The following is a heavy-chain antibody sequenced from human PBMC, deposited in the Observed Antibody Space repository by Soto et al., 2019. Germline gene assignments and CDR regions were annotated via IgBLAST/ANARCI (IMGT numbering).Heavy chain of an antibody. CDR2: INSDGSST. Sequence: GGSLRLSCAASGFTFSSYWMPWVSQAPGKGLVWVSRINSDGSSTSYADSVKGRFTISRDNAKNTLYLQMNSLRAEDTAVYYWARGTRGGHLYWGQGTLVTVSS. CDR1: GFTFSSYW. D-gene: IGHD2-15*01. CDR3: ARGTRGGHLY. V-gene: IGHV3-74*01. J-gene: IGHJ4*02.